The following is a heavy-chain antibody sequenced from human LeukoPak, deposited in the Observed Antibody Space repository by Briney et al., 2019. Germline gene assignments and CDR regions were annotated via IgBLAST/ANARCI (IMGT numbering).Heavy chain of an antibody. D-gene: IGHD2-8*01. Sequence: GGSLRLSCAASGFTFSSYGMHWVRQAPGKGLEWVAFIRYDGSNKYYADSVKGRFTISRDNSKNTLYLQMNSLRAEDTAVYYCARGEAQCMDYWGQGTLVTVSS. CDR1: GFTFSSYG. V-gene: IGHV3-30*02. J-gene: IGHJ4*02. CDR2: IRYDGSNK. CDR3: ARGEAQCMDY.